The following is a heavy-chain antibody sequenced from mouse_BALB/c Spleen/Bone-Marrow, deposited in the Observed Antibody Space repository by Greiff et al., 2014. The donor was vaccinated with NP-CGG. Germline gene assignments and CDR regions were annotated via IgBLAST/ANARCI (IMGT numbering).Heavy chain of an antibody. CDR1: GYTFTDYW. Sequence: VKLMESGAELVMPGASVKMSCKASGYTFTDYWMHWVKQRPGQGLEWIGAIDTSDSYTSYNQKFKGKATLTVDESSSTAYMQLSSLTSEDSAVYYCAFYYGSYGDYWGQGTTLTVSS. V-gene: IGHV1-69*01. D-gene: IGHD2-1*01. CDR3: AFYYGSYGDY. J-gene: IGHJ2*01. CDR2: IDTSDSYT.